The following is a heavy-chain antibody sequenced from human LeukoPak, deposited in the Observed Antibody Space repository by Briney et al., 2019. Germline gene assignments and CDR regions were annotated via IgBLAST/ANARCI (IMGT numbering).Heavy chain of an antibody. CDR3: ARDLGRFDWLWFHNDAFDI. D-gene: IGHD3-9*01. CDR2: ISAYNGNT. J-gene: IGHJ3*02. V-gene: IGHV1-18*01. Sequence: GASVKVSCKASGYTFTSYGISWVRQAPGQGLEWMGWISAYNGNTNYAQKLQGRVTMTTDTSTSTAYMELRSLRSDDTAVYYCARDLGRFDWLWFHNDAFDIWGQGTMVTVSS. CDR1: GYTFTSYG.